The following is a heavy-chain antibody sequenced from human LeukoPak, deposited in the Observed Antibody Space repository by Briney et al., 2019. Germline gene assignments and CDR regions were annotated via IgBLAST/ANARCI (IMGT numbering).Heavy chain of an antibody. J-gene: IGHJ6*03. CDR2: INWNGGST. CDR1: GFTFDDYG. D-gene: IGHD2-8*01. CDR3: AREDCTNGVCPLDYYMDV. Sequence: GGSLRLSCAASGFTFDDYGMSWVRQAPGKGLEGVSGINWNGGSTGYADSVKGRFTISRDNAKNSLYLQMNSLRAEDTALYYCAREDCTNGVCPLDYYMDVWGEGTTVTVSS. V-gene: IGHV3-20*04.